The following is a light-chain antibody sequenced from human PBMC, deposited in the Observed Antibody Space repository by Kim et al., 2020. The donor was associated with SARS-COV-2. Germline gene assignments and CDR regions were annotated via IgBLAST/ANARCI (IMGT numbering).Light chain of an antibody. CDR1: PGVSDY. J-gene: IGKJ4*01. CDR3: QQYQTYPLT. V-gene: IGKV1-16*02. Sequence: EIHMTQSPSILSASVGDRVTITCRASPGVSDYLAWFQQKSGKAPKSLIYAASNLQPGVPSKFNGSGSGTDFTLTISSLQPEDFATYFCQQYQTYPLTVGGGTKLDIK. CDR2: AAS.